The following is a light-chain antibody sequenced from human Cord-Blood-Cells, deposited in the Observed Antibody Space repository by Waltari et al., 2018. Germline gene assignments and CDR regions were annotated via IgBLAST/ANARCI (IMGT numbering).Light chain of an antibody. CDR3: SSYTSSIYVV. CDR1: SSDVGGYNY. J-gene: IGLJ2*01. Sequence: QSALTQPASVSGSPGQSITISCTGTSSDVGGYNYVSWYQQHPGKAPNLMIYDFSKRPSGVSNRFSGSKSGNTASLTISGLQAEDEADYYCSSYTSSIYVVFGGGTKLTVL. V-gene: IGLV2-14*01. CDR2: DFS.